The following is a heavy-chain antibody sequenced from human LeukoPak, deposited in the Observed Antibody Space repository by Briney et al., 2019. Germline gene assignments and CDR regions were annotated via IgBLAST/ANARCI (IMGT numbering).Heavy chain of an antibody. J-gene: IGHJ6*02. CDR3: ARRVVAATLYYYYGMDV. D-gene: IGHD2-15*01. Sequence: SVKVSCKASGGTFSNYAISWVRQAPGQGLEWMGGIIPIFGTANYAQKFQGRVTITADESTSTAYMELSSLRSEDTAVYYCARRVVAATLYYYYGMDVWGQGTTVTVSS. V-gene: IGHV1-69*01. CDR1: GGTFSNYA. CDR2: IIPIFGTA.